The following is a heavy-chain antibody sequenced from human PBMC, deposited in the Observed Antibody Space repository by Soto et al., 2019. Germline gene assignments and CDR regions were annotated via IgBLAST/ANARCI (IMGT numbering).Heavy chain of an antibody. D-gene: IGHD1-26*01. CDR3: ARHGSKTGSYAEYFQH. CDR1: GGSISSSTYY. Sequence: QLQLQESGPGLVKPSETLSLTCTVSGGSISSSTYYWGWIRQPPGKGLEWIGSIYYSGNTYYSPSLNSRVTMSVDTSKNQFSLRLSSVTAADTAVYYCARHGSKTGSYAEYFQHWGQGTLVTVSS. CDR2: IYYSGNT. V-gene: IGHV4-39*01. J-gene: IGHJ1*01.